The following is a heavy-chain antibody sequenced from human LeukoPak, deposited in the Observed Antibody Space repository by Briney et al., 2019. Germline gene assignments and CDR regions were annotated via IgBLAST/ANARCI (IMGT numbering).Heavy chain of an antibody. CDR2: IYSSGNS. Sequence: PSETLSLTCRISGDSITTNSYWWGWIRQSPGKGLEWIGSIYSSGNSYYNPSLKSRATISPDTSKNQFSLKLSSVTAADTAVYYCARHGVVVVITTIDYWGQGTLVTVSS. CDR3: ARHGVVVVITTIDY. D-gene: IGHD3-22*01. J-gene: IGHJ4*02. CDR1: GDSITTNSYW. V-gene: IGHV4-39*01.